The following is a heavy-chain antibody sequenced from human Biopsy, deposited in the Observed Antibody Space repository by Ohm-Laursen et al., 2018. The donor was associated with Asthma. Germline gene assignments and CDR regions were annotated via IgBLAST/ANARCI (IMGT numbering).Heavy chain of an antibody. CDR2: IYSGRTS. J-gene: IGHJ4*02. D-gene: IGHD3-22*01. CDR3: ARGDSSNWSHYYFDH. Sequence: SLRLSCAASGFAVSRDYMFWVRQAPGKGLEWVSVIYSGRTSHTADSVRGRFTISRDYSKNTLYLQMHSLRAEDTAVYYCARGDSSNWSHYYFDHWGQGTLVTVSS. V-gene: IGHV3-53*01. CDR1: GFAVSRDY.